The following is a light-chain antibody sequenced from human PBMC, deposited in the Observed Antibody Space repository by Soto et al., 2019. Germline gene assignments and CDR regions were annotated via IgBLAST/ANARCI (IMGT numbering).Light chain of an antibody. CDR1: QSVGGSF. Sequence: EIVLTQSPGTLSLSPGERATLSCGASQSVGGSFLAWYQQKPGQAPRLLIHATSSRAAGIPDRFSGSGSVTDFTLTISRLEPEDFAVYYCQQYGGSPMYTFGQGTKLEIK. J-gene: IGKJ2*01. CDR3: QQYGGSPMYT. CDR2: ATS. V-gene: IGKV3-20*01.